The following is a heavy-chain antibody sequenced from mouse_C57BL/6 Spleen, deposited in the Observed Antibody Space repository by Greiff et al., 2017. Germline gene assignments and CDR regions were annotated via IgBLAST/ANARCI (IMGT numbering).Heavy chain of an antibody. Sequence: VQLQQSGPELVKPGASVKISCKASGYTFTDYYMNWVKQSHGKSLEWIGDINPNNGGTSYNQKFKGKATLTVDKSSSTAYMELRSLTSEDSAVYYCARRYYGSNYFDYWCQGTTLTVSS. CDR3: ARRYYGSNYFDY. J-gene: IGHJ2*01. D-gene: IGHD1-1*01. CDR2: INPNNGGT. V-gene: IGHV1-26*01. CDR1: GYTFTDYY.